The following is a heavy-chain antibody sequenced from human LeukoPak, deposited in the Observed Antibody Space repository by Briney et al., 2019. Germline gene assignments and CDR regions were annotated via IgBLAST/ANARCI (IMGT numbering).Heavy chain of an antibody. CDR1: GFRFSDFT. CDR3: ASERPSSSWYDY. V-gene: IGHV3-21*01. CDR2: ISSSSSYI. Sequence: GGSLRLSCAASGFRFSDFTMTWVRQAPGKGPEWVSSISSSSSYIYYADSVKGRFTISRDNAKNTLYLQMNSLRAEDTAVYFCASERPSSSWYDYWGQGTLVTVSS. J-gene: IGHJ4*02. D-gene: IGHD6-13*01.